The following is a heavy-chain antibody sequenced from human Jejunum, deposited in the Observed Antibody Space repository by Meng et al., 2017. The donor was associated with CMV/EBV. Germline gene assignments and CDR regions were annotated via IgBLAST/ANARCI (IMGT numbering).Heavy chain of an antibody. CDR3: SRVLVVVVTSGLWERTFDI. CDR1: A. V-gene: IGHV3-49*04. Sequence: ARNWVRQTPGKGMGWLGFIRRNAYGGTSHSAASVNGRFTFSRDDSKSIAYLQVNSLESEDTAVYYCSRVLVVVVTSGLWERTFDIWGQGTRVTVSS. J-gene: IGHJ3*02. D-gene: IGHD2-2*01. CDR2: IRRNAYGGTS.